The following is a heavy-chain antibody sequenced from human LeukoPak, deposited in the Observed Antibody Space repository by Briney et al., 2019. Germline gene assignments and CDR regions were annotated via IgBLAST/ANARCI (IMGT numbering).Heavy chain of an antibody. V-gene: IGHV3-23*01. D-gene: IGHD2-15*01. Sequence: GGSLRLSCAASGFTFSSYAMSWVRQAPGEGLEWVSAISGSGGSTYYADSVKGRFTISRDNSKNTLYLQMNSLRAEDTAIYYCAKVGCSGGSCPLYYYYYYMDVWGKGTTVTVSS. J-gene: IGHJ6*03. CDR1: GFTFSSYA. CDR2: ISGSGGST. CDR3: AKVGCSGGSCPLYYYYYYMDV.